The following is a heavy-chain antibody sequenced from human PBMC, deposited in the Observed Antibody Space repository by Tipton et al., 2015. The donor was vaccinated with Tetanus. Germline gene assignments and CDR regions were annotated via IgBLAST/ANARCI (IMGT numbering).Heavy chain of an antibody. Sequence: TLSLTCTVSGGSVSGYYWSWIRQPPGKGLEWVGYVHYTGDTNYNPSLKSRVTISMDRSENQISLKMTSVTAADTAVYYCAGVTAQRTELYFEHWGQGTQVTVPS. J-gene: IGHJ1*01. CDR1: GGSVSGYY. CDR2: VHYTGDT. V-gene: IGHV4-59*02. D-gene: IGHD2-8*02. CDR3: AGVTAQRTELYFEH.